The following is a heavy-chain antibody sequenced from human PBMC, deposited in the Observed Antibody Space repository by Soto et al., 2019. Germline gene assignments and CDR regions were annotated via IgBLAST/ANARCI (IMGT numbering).Heavy chain of an antibody. CDR2: ISYDGSNK. J-gene: IGHJ4*02. V-gene: IGHV3-30-3*01. Sequence: QVQLVESGGGVVQPGRSLRLSCAASGFTFSSYAMHWVRQAPGKGLEWVAVISYDGSNKYYADSVKGRFTISGDNSKNALYVQMNSLRAENTAVYYCARDQGGYETGTWDYWGQGTLVTVSS. CDR3: ARDQGGYETGTWDY. D-gene: IGHD1-1*01. CDR1: GFTFSSYA.